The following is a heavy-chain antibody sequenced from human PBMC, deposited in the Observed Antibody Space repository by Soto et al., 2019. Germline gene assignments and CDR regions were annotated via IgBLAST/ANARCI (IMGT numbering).Heavy chain of an antibody. CDR1: GFTFSNYA. D-gene: IGHD6-6*01. CDR3: ANQVRDGNSSPDYFDY. CDR2: ISSAVNT. V-gene: IGHV3-23*01. J-gene: IGHJ4*02. Sequence: EVQLLQSGGGLVQPGGSLRLSCAGSGFTFSNYAMSWVRQAPGKGLEWVSAISSAVNTYYADSVKGRFTISRDNSKNTLSLQMNSLRAEDTAVYYCANQVRDGNSSPDYFDYWGQGTLVTVSS.